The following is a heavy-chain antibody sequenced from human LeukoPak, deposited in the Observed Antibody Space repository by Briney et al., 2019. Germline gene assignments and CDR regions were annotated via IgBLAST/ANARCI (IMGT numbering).Heavy chain of an antibody. V-gene: IGHV4-38-2*02. D-gene: IGHD2-8*01. Sequence: SETLSLTCTVSGYSISSGYYWGWIRQPPGKGLEWIGSIYHSGSTYYNPSLKSRVTISVDTSKNQFSLKLSSVTAADTAVYYCARVSNRRYFDYWGQGTLVTVSS. CDR3: ARVSNRRYFDY. J-gene: IGHJ4*02. CDR2: IYHSGST. CDR1: GYSISSGYY.